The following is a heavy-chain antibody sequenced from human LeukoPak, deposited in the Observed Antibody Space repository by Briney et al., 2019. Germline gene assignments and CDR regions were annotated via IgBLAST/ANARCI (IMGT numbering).Heavy chain of an antibody. J-gene: IGHJ6*02. D-gene: IGHD6-13*01. V-gene: IGHV4-34*01. CDR1: GGSFSGYY. CDR3: ARVYSTTPGYYYYGMDV. Sequence: PSETLSLTCAAYGGSFSGYYWSWIRQPPGKGLEWIGEINHSGSTNYNPSLKSRVTISVDTSKNQFSLKLSSVTAADTAVYYCARVYSTTPGYYYYGMDVWGQGTTVTVSS. CDR2: INHSGST.